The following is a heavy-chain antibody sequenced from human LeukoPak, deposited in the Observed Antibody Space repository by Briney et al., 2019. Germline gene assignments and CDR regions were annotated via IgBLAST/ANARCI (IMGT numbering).Heavy chain of an antibody. V-gene: IGHV4-59*08. J-gene: IGHJ4*02. CDR3: ARAGGSYFHSFDY. CDR1: GCSISSYY. CDR2: IYYSGRT. Sequence: SETLSLTCTVPGCSISSYYWSWIRQPPGKGLEWIGYIYYSGRTNYNPSVKSRVTISVDTSKNQFSLKLSSVTAADTAVYYCARAGGSYFHSFDYWGQGTLVTVSS. D-gene: IGHD1-26*01.